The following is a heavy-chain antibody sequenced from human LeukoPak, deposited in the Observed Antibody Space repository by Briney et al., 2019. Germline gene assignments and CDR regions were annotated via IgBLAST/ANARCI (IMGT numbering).Heavy chain of an antibody. CDR2: LNEDGSKR. CDR1: GFTFSSYW. D-gene: IGHD5-18*01. Sequence: GGSLRLSCAASGFTFSSYWMTWVRQAPGQGLEWVASLNEDGSKRSYVGSLKGRFTISRDNAQKSVYLQMNSLTAEDTAVYYCARAVTSMDGYWGQGTLVTVSS. V-gene: IGHV3-7*03. J-gene: IGHJ4*02. CDR3: ARAVTSMDGY.